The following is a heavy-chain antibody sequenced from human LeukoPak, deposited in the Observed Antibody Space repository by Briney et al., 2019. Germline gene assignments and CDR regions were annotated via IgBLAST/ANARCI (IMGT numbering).Heavy chain of an antibody. Sequence: GGSLRLSCAASGFTFSSYAMHWVRQAPGKGLERVAVISYDGSNKYYADSVKGRFTISRDNSKNTLYLQMNSLRAEDTAVYYCARALGGYCSSTSCYTGWFDPWGQGTLVTVSS. V-gene: IGHV3-30-3*01. CDR3: ARALGGYCSSTSCYTGWFDP. CDR2: ISYDGSNK. CDR1: GFTFSSYA. D-gene: IGHD2-2*02. J-gene: IGHJ5*02.